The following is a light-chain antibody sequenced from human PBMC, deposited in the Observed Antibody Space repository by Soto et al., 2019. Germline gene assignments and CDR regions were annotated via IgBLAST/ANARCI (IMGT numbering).Light chain of an antibody. J-gene: IGLJ2*01. Sequence: NFLLTQPHCVSESPGKTGTISYTGSSGSIASGYVQWYQQRPGSAPTTLIYEDNQRPAGVPDRFSGSIDSSSNSASLTISGLRPEDEADYYCQSSDGNNMVFGGGTKLTVL. CDR1: SGSIASGY. CDR2: EDN. CDR3: QSSDGNNMV. V-gene: IGLV6-57*02.